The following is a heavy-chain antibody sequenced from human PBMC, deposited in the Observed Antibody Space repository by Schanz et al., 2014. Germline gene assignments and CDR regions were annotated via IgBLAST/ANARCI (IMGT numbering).Heavy chain of an antibody. CDR1: GFTFSSYA. CDR2: ISGSGGST. CDR3: VRDSFFAFDY. J-gene: IGHJ4*02. D-gene: IGHD3-3*01. Sequence: EVQLLESGGGLVQPGGSLRLSCAASGFTFSSYAMRWVRQAPGKGLEWVSAISGSGGSTYYADSVKGRFTMSRDNAKNSVFLQMNSLRAEDTAVYYCVRDSFFAFDYWGQGTLVTVSS. V-gene: IGHV3-23*01.